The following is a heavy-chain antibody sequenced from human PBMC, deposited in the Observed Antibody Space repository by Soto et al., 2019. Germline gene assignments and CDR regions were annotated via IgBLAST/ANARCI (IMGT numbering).Heavy chain of an antibody. CDR1: GYTFTDYG. D-gene: IGHD2-2*02. Sequence: QVQLVQSADEVKKPGASVKVSCKTSGYTFTDYGISWVRQAPGQGLEWMGWISTAHSDVGYAQKFQRRFTMTTDKSTSTAYRELRSLTSDDTAVYFCARDLTYIRQYWGQGTLVTVSS. V-gene: IGHV1-18*01. CDR2: ISTAHSDV. J-gene: IGHJ4*02. CDR3: ARDLTYIRQY.